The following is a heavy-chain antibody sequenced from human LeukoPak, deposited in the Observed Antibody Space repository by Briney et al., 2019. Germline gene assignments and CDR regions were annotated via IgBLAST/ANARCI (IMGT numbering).Heavy chain of an antibody. CDR2: ISAYNGNT. CDR1: GYTFTSYG. D-gene: IGHD2-21*02. CDR3: ARDQRAYCGGDCPSDY. J-gene: IGHJ4*02. Sequence: GASVRVSCKASGYTFTSYGISWVRQAPGQGLEWMGWISAYNGNTNYAQKLQGRVTMTTDTSTSTAYMELRSLRSDDTAVYYCARDQRAYCGGDCPSDYWGQGNLVTVSS. V-gene: IGHV1-18*01.